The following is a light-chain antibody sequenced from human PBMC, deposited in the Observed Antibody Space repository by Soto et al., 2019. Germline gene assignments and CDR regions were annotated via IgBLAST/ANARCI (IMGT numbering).Light chain of an antibody. V-gene: IGKV1-6*01. CDR3: LQDYNYPLT. CDR1: QGINTY. CDR2: AAS. J-gene: IGKJ4*01. Sequence: IQLTQSPSFLSASVGDRVSLTCRASQGINTYLGWYQQKPGKAPRLLIYAASTLQSGVPSRFSGSGSGTDFTLTISSLQPEDFATYYCLQDYNYPLTFGGGTKVDIK.